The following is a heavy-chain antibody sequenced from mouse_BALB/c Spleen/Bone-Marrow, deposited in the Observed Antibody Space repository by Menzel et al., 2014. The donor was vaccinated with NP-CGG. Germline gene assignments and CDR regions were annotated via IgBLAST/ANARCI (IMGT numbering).Heavy chain of an antibody. CDR1: GYTFTHYY. D-gene: IGHD2-1*01. CDR2: IYPGNVNT. CDR3: ARDYYGNFLFDC. J-gene: IGHJ2*01. Sequence: QVQLQQSGPELVKPGASVRISCKASGYTFTHYYIHWVKQRPGQGLEWIGWIYPGNVNTKYNEKFKGKATLTADESSSTAYMQLSSLTSEDSAVYFCARDYYGNFLFDCWGQGTTLTVSS. V-gene: IGHV1S56*01.